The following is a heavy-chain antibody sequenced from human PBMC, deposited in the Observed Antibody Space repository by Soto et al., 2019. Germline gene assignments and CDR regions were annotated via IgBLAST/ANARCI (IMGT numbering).Heavy chain of an antibody. V-gene: IGHV4-39*07. CDR1: GGTISSSSSD. Sequence: SWTLSLTCTVSGGTISSSSSDWCWKRKSPGKGLEWIGSIFNSGSTYYNPSLKSRVTISVDTSKKQISLKLSSVTAADSAVYYCASGGWTYDILTGYYLWGQGTMVTVSS. CDR3: ASGGWTYDILTGYYL. CDR2: IFNSGST. J-gene: IGHJ3*01. D-gene: IGHD3-9*01.